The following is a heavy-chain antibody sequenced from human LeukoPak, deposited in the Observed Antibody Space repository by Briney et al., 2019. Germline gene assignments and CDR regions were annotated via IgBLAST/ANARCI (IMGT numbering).Heavy chain of an antibody. J-gene: IGHJ4*02. Sequence: SETLSLTCTVSGGTISSYYWNWIRQPPGKGLEWIGYIHSSGSTKYNPSLQSRVTISLDTSKNQFSLKLSSVTAADTAVFYCARLVAGNYFDYWGQGTLVTVSS. D-gene: IGHD6-19*01. V-gene: IGHV4-59*08. CDR2: IHSSGST. CDR3: ARLVAGNYFDY. CDR1: GGTISSYY.